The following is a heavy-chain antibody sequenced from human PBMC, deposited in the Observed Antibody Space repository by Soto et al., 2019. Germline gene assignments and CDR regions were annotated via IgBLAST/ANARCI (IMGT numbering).Heavy chain of an antibody. CDR3: ARALTGYRMDV. D-gene: IGHD1-1*01. Sequence: QVQLVQSGVEVREPGASVKVSCKAVRYIFTNYGVSWVRQAPGQGLEWMGWITTYNGNTEYAQKFQGRVTMTTDASTSTAHMQLRSLRSDDTAIYYCARALTGYRMDVWGQGTTVTVSS. V-gene: IGHV1-18*01. CDR1: RYIFTNYG. CDR2: ITTYNGNT. J-gene: IGHJ6*02.